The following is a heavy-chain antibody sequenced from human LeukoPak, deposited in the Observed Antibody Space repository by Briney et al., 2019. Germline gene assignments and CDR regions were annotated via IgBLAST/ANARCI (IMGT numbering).Heavy chain of an antibody. Sequence: PGGSLSLSCSVSGFTFSSYAMHWVRQAPGQGLEYVSAISSNGGSTYYADSVKGRFTTSRDNSKNTLYLQMSSLRAEDTAVYYCVKEESGEWYYDSSGYYGYFQHWGQGTLVTVSS. V-gene: IGHV3-64D*06. CDR3: VKEESGEWYYDSSGYYGYFQH. J-gene: IGHJ1*01. CDR2: ISSNGGST. CDR1: GFTFSSYA. D-gene: IGHD3-22*01.